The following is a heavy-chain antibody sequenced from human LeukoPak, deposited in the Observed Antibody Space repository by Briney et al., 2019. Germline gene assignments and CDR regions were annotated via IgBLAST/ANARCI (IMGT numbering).Heavy chain of an antibody. CDR2: INPNNGDT. J-gene: IGHJ4*02. V-gene: IGHV1-2*02. D-gene: IGHD2-21*01. CDR3: ASYPRNIPTTPFDY. Sequence: ASVKVSCKASGYTFTAQYMHLVRQAPGQGLEWMGWINPNNGDTKYAQSFLGRVTMTRDTSTTTAYLELRSLRSDDTAVYFCASYPRNIPTTPFDYWGQGTLVSVSS. CDR1: GYTFTAQY.